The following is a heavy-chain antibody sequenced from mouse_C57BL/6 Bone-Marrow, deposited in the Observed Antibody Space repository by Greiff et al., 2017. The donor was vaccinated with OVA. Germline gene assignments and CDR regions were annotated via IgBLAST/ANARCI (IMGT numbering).Heavy chain of an antibody. V-gene: IGHV1-72*01. Sequence: QVQLQQPGAELVKPGASVKLSCKASGYTFTSYWMHWVKQRPGRGLEWIGRIDPNGGGTKYNEKFKSKATLTVDKPSSTAYMQRSSLTSEDSAGYYCARGMDSNSLDYWGQGTTLTVSS. J-gene: IGHJ2*01. CDR1: GYTFTSYW. CDR2: IDPNGGGT. D-gene: IGHD2-5*01. CDR3: ARGMDSNSLDY.